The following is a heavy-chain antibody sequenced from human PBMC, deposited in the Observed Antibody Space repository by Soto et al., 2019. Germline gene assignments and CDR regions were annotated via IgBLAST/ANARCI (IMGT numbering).Heavy chain of an antibody. CDR1: GGSISSYY. J-gene: IGHJ3*02. V-gene: IGHV4-59*01. Sequence: SETLSLTCTVSGGSISSYYWSWIRQPPGKGLEWIGYIYYSGSTNYNPSLKSRVTISVDTSKNQFSLKLSSVTAADTAVYYCARGLGYCSGGSCRIAFDIWGQGTMVTVSS. CDR2: IYYSGST. CDR3: ARGLGYCSGGSCRIAFDI. D-gene: IGHD2-15*01.